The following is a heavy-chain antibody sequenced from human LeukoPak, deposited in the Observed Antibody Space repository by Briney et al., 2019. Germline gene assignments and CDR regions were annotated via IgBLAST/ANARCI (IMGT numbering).Heavy chain of an antibody. J-gene: IGHJ4*02. CDR1: GYTFTSYG. V-gene: IGHV1-18*01. CDR3: ARVAAVAGLSTFDY. Sequence: ASVKVSCKASGYTFTSYGISWVRQAPGQGLEWMGWISAYNGNTNYAQKLQGRVTMTTDTSTSTAYMELRSLRSDDTAVYYCARVAAVAGLSTFDYWGQGTLVTVSS. D-gene: IGHD6-19*01. CDR2: ISAYNGNT.